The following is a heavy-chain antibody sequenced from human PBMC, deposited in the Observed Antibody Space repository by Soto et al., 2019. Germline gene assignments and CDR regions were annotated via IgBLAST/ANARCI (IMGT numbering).Heavy chain of an antibody. V-gene: IGHV1-18*01. CDR3: ARFSNPYCSSGSCYSVDY. Sequence: QVRLVQSGAEVKKSGASVKVSCKASGYTFTSYGVSWLRQAPGQGLEWMGWISAYNGNTIYAQKLQGRVTMTTDTSTTTAYMELRSLRSDDTAVYYCARFSNPYCSSGSCYSVDYWGQGTLVTVSS. D-gene: IGHD2-15*01. CDR1: GYTFTSYG. J-gene: IGHJ4*02. CDR2: ISAYNGNT.